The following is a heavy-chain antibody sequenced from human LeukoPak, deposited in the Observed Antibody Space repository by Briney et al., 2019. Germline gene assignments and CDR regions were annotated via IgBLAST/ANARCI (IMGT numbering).Heavy chain of an antibody. V-gene: IGHV3-7*01. Sequence: GGSLRLSCADSGFTFSSYWMSWVRQAPGKGLEWVANIKQDGSEKYYVDSVKGRFTISRDNAKNSLYLQMNSLRAEDTAVYYCARGVGDIDYWGQGTLVTVSS. J-gene: IGHJ4*02. CDR2: IKQDGSEK. D-gene: IGHD1-26*01. CDR1: GFTFSSYW. CDR3: ARGVGDIDY.